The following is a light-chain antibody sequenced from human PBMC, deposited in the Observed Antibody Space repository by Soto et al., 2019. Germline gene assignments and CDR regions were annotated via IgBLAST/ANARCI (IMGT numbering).Light chain of an antibody. CDR3: QQYGISIT. CDR2: GTS. Sequence: IVLTQSPGTLSLSPGERATLSCRASQSVPRSYLAWYQQRPGQAPRLLIYGTSSRAASIPDRFSGSGSGTDFTLTISRLEPEDFAVFYCQQYGISITFGQGTRLEIK. CDR1: QSVPRSY. V-gene: IGKV3-20*01. J-gene: IGKJ5*01.